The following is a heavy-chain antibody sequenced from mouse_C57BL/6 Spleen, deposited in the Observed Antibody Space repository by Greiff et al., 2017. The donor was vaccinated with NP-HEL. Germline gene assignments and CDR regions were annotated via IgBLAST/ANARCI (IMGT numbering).Heavy chain of an antibody. CDR3: ARSGYGSSYDYAMDY. V-gene: IGHV14-3*01. CDR1: GFNIKNTY. D-gene: IGHD1-1*01. J-gene: IGHJ4*01. CDR2: IDPANGNT. Sequence: EVKLQESVAELVRPGASVKLSCTASGFNIKNTYMHWVKQRPEQGLEWIGRIDPANGNTKYAPKFQGKATITADTSSNTAYLQLSSLTSEDTAIYYCARSGYGSSYDYAMDYWGQGTSVTVSS.